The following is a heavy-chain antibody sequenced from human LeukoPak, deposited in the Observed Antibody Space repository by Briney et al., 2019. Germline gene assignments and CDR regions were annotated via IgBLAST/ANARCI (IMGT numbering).Heavy chain of an antibody. V-gene: IGHV3-30*04. CDR1: GFTFSSYA. J-gene: IGHJ4*02. CDR2: ISYDGSNK. D-gene: IGHD4-11*01. Sequence: PGGSLRRSCAASGFTFSSYAMHWVRQAPGKGLEWVAVISYDGSNKYYADSVKGRFTISRDNSKNTLYLQMNSLRAEDTAVYYCARSDYSNPPLDYWGQGTLVTVSS. CDR3: ARSDYSNPPLDY.